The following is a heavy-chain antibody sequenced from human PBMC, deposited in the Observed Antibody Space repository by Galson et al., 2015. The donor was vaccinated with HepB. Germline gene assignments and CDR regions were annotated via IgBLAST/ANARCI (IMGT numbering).Heavy chain of an antibody. V-gene: IGHV5-10-1*01. D-gene: IGHD2/OR15-2a*01. CDR3: ARHRMTGYYYYFDY. Sequence: QSGAEVKKPGESLRISCKGSGYTFTGYWISWVRQMPGKGLEWMGRIDPSDSYTTYSPSFQGHVTISADKSISTAYLQWSSLEASDTAMYYCARHRMTGYYYYFDYWGQGTLVTVSS. CDR1: GYTFTGYW. CDR2: IDPSDSYT. J-gene: IGHJ4*02.